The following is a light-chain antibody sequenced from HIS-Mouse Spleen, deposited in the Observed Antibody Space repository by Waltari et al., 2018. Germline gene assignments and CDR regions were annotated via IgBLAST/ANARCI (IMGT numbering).Light chain of an antibody. V-gene: IGLV3-10*01. CDR2: EDS. J-gene: IGLJ2*01. Sequence: SYELTQPPSVSVSPGQTARITCSGDALPKKYAYWYQQKSGQAPVLVIHEDSKRPSGNPEGVSGSSSGTMATLTISGAQVEDEADYYCYSTDSSGNHRVFGGGTKLTVL. CDR3: YSTDSSGNHRV. CDR1: ALPKKY.